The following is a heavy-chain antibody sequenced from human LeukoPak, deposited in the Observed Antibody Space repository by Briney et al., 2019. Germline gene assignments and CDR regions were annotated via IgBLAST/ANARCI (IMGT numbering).Heavy chain of an antibody. Sequence: SETLSLTCTVSGGSISSYYWSWIRQPPGKGLEWIGYIYYSGSTNYNPSLKSRVTISVDTSKNQFSLKLSSVTAADTAVYYCARDSIPSDGSETYNWFDPWGQGTLVTVSS. CDR2: IYYSGST. D-gene: IGHD3-10*01. V-gene: IGHV4-59*01. CDR3: ARDSIPSDGSETYNWFDP. J-gene: IGHJ5*02. CDR1: GGSISSYY.